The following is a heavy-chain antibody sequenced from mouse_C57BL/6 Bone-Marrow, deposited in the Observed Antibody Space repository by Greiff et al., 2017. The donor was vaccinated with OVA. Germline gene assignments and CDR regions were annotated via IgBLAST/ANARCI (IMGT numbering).Heavy chain of an antibody. CDR1: GFSLTSYG. J-gene: IGHJ3*01. CDR3: ASASLLLPY. V-gene: IGHV2-6*01. CDR2: IWGVGST. Sequence: VKLMESGPGLVAPSQSLSITCTVSGFSLTSYGVDWVRQSPGKGLEWLGVIWGVGSTNYNSALKSRLCISKDNSKSQVFLKMNSLQTDDTAMYYCASASLLLPYWGQGTLVTVSA. D-gene: IGHD1-1*01.